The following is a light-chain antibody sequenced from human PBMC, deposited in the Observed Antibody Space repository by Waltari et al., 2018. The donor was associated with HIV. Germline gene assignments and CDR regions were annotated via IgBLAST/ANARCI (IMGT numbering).Light chain of an antibody. Sequence: YFLTQPPSVSVAPGETATITCGGANLPKEDVNWYRQRPGQAPVLVIRDNRVRPSGISDRISGFKSGSTATLTINAAAAGDAADYYCQVWDTTTTYFFFGSGTEVVVL. CDR3: QVWDTTTTYFF. V-gene: IGLV3-21*01. CDR1: NLPKED. J-gene: IGLJ1*01. CDR2: DNR.